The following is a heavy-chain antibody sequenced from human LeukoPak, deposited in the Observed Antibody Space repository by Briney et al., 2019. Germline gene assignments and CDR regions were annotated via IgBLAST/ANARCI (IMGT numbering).Heavy chain of an antibody. J-gene: IGHJ6*02. CDR3: ATSYCSSTSCRIPYYYYYGMDV. Sequence: GGSLRLSCSASGFTFSDYYMSWIRQAPGKGLEWVSYISSSVSTIYYAYSVKGRFTISRDNAKNSLYLQMNSMRAEDTAVYYCATSYCSSTSCRIPYYYYYGMDVWGQGNRVTVSS. CDR2: ISSSVSTI. CDR1: GFTFSDYY. V-gene: IGHV3-11*01. D-gene: IGHD2-2*01.